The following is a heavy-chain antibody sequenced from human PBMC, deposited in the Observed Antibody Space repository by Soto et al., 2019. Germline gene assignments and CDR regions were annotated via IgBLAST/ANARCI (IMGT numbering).Heavy chain of an antibody. J-gene: IGHJ4*02. CDR1: GGSVTSYY. D-gene: IGHD3-16*01. CDR2: IYHSGIT. Sequence: PSETLSLTCTVSGGSVTSYYWSWIRQPPGKGLEWIGDIYHSGITKYNPSLKRRVTISVDTSKNQFSLKLSSVSAADTAVYYCAREDHIGGFYFDYWGQGTLVTVSS. V-gene: IGHV4-59*02. CDR3: AREDHIGGFYFDY.